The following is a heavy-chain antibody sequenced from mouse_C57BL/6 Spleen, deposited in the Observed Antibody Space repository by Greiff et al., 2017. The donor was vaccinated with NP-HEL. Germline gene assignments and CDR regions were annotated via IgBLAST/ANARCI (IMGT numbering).Heavy chain of an antibody. J-gene: IGHJ4*01. CDR2: IHPSDSDT. CDR3: AIVRDYLYAMDY. D-gene: IGHD2-4*01. Sequence: VQLQQPGAELVKPGASVKVSCKASGYTFTSYWMPWVKQRPGQGLEWIGRIHPSDSDTNYNQQFKGKATLPVDKSSSTAYMQLSSLTSEDSAVYYCAIVRDYLYAMDYWGQGTSVTVSS. CDR1: GYTFTSYW. V-gene: IGHV1-74*01.